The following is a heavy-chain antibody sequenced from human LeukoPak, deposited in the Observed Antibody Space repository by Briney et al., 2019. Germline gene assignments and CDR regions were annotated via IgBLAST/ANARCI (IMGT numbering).Heavy chain of an antibody. CDR3: ARYFRSGRY. CDR2: ICHSGST. V-gene: IGHV4-38-2*01. CDR1: GYSISSGYY. Sequence: SETLSLTCAVSGYSISSGYYWGWIRQPPGKGLEWIGSICHSGSTYYNPSLKSRVTISVDTSKNQFSLKLSSVTAADTAVYYCARYFRSGRYWGQGTLVTLYS. J-gene: IGHJ4*02. D-gene: IGHD3-3*01.